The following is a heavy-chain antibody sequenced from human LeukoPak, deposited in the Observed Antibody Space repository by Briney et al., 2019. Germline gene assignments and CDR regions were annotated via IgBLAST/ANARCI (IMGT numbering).Heavy chain of an antibody. V-gene: IGHV3-48*01. D-gene: IGHD2-2*01. CDR3: ARDPVVVAAGDWFDS. J-gene: IGHJ5*01. Sequence: GGSLRLSCAASGFTFSSYSMNWVRQVPGEGLEWVSYISSSSSAIYYADSVKGRFTISRDNAKNSLYLQMNSLRAEDTAVYYCARDPVVVAAGDWFDSWGQGTLVTVSS. CDR1: GFTFSSYS. CDR2: ISSSSSAI.